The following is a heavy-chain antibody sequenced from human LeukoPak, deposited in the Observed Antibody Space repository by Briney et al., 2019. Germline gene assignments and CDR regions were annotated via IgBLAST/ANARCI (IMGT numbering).Heavy chain of an antibody. CDR2: ISYDGSNK. CDR3: AKAAARGNSFDY. D-gene: IGHD5-18*01. CDR1: GFTFSSYA. V-gene: IGHV3-30*04. Sequence: TGGSLRLSCAASGFTFSSYAMHWVRQAPGKGLEWVAVISYDGSNKYYADSVKGRFTISRDNSKNTLYLQMNSLRAEDTAVYYCAKAAARGNSFDYWGQGTLVTVSS. J-gene: IGHJ4*02.